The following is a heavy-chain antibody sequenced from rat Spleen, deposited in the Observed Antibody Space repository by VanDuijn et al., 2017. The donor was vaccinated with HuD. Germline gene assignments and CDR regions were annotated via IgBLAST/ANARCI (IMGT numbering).Heavy chain of an antibody. CDR1: GFTFSNYG. V-gene: IGHV5S11*01. D-gene: IGHD4-1*01. CDR3: TTYGGLRGWFAY. CDR2: ITNSAGST. J-gene: IGHJ3*01. Sequence: EVELVESGGGLVQPGRSMKLSCAASGFTFSNYGMAWVRQAPTKGLEWVASITNSAGSTYYPDSVKGRFTVSRDDAKNTLYLQMDSLRSEETATYYCTTYGGLRGWFAYWGQGTLVTVSS.